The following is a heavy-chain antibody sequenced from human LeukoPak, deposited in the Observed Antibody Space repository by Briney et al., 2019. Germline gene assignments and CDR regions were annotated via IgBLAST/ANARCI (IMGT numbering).Heavy chain of an antibody. V-gene: IGHV1-18*01. CDR3: ARDVPGSIGTTARFDP. CDR1: GYTSRTYG. CDR2: ISFHNGNT. D-gene: IGHD1-1*01. Sequence: ASVKVSCKSTGYTSRTYGISWIRQAPGQGLEWMGWISFHNGNTNYAQKFHGRLTMTTDTSTSTAYMELRSLRSDDTGVYYCARDVPGSIGTTARFDPWGQGTLVTVSS. J-gene: IGHJ5*02.